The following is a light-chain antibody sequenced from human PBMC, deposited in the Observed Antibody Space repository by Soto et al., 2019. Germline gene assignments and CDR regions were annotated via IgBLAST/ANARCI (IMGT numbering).Light chain of an antibody. CDR2: EVS. J-gene: IGLJ2*01. CDR1: SSDVGGYNY. CDR3: SSYAGSNNFGV. V-gene: IGLV2-8*01. Sequence: QLVLTQPPSASGSPGQSVTISCTGTSSDVGGYNYVSWYQQHPGKAPKLMIYEVSKRPSGVPDRFSGSKSGHTASLPVSGLQAEDEADYYCSSYAGSNNFGVFGGGAKLTVL.